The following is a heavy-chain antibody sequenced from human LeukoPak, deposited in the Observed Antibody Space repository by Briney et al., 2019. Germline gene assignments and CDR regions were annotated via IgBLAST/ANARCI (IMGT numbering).Heavy chain of an antibody. CDR3: AKARVGARGYYYGMDV. Sequence: GGSLRLSCAASGFTFSSYCMHWVRQAPGKGLEWVAVIWYGGSNKYYADSVKGRFTISRDNSKNTLYLQMNSRRAEDTAVYYCAKARVGARGYYYGMDVWGQGTTVTVSS. D-gene: IGHD1-26*01. V-gene: IGHV3-33*08. J-gene: IGHJ6*02. CDR1: GFTFSSYC. CDR2: IWYGGSNK.